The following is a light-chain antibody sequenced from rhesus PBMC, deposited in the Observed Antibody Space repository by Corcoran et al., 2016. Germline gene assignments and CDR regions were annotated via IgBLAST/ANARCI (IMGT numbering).Light chain of an antibody. CDR1: SSDIGGYNR. CDR3: SSYASGNAYI. Sequence: AALTQSPSVSGSPGQSVTISCTGTSSDIGGYNRVSWYQQHPGKAPKLMIYEVSKRPSGVSDRFSGSKSGTTASLTISGLQAEDEADYYCSSYASGNAYIFGAGTRLTVL. CDR2: EVS. V-gene: IGLV2-13*02. J-gene: IGLJ1*01.